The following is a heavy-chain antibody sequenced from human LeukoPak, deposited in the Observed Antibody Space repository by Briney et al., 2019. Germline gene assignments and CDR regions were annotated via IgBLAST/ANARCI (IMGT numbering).Heavy chain of an antibody. D-gene: IGHD6-13*01. CDR3: VKEAVRAAGSCFDY. V-gene: IGHV3-33*06. Sequence: QPGRSLRLSCAASGFTFSNFGMPWVRQAPGRGLEWVAVVWNDGSNQYYVDSVKGRFTISRDNSRNMLYLQMNSLRAEDTAVYYCVKEAVRAAGSCFDYWGQGTLVTVSS. J-gene: IGHJ4*02. CDR1: GFTFSNFG. CDR2: VWNDGSNQ.